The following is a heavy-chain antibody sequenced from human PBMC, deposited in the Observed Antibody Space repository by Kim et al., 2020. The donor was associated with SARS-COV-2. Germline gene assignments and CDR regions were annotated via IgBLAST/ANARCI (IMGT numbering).Heavy chain of an antibody. CDR3: ARGLRYFDWLLSPYYFDY. V-gene: IGHV1-3*01. Sequence: KFQGRVTITRDTSASTAYMELSSLRSEDTAVYYCARGLRYFDWLLSPYYFDYWGQGTLVTVSS. D-gene: IGHD3-9*01. J-gene: IGHJ4*02.